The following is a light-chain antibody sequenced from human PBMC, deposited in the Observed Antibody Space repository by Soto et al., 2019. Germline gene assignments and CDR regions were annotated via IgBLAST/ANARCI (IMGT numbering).Light chain of an antibody. CDR3: QQLNNYPLT. V-gene: IGKV1-9*01. Sequence: DIQLTQSPSLPSASVGDRVTITCRASQAIGRHLAWYQQRPGTTPNLLISAASTLESGVPSRFSGSGSGTEFTLTINSLQPGDFATYYCQQLNNYPLTFGGGTKVEIK. J-gene: IGKJ4*01. CDR2: AAS. CDR1: QAIGRH.